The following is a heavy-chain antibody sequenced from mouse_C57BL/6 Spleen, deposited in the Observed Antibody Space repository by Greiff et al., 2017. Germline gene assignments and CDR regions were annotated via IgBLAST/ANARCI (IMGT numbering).Heavy chain of an antibody. D-gene: IGHD4-1*01. V-gene: IGHV1-82*01. J-gene: IGHJ2*01. CDR1: GYAFSSSW. CDR3: ARRELGPLVDYFDY. CDR2: IYPGDGDT. Sequence: QVQLQQSGPELVKPGASVKISCKASGYAFSSSWMNWVKQRPGKGLEWIGRIYPGDGDTNYNGKFKGKATLTADKSSSTAYMQLSSLTSEDSAVYFCARRELGPLVDYFDYWGQGTTLTVSS.